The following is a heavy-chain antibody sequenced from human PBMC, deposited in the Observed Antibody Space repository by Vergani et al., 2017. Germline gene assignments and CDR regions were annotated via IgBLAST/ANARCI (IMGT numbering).Heavy chain of an antibody. J-gene: IGHJ4*02. CDR1: GFTFSSYG. D-gene: IGHD2-2*01. Sequence: QVQLVESGGGVVQPGRSLRLSCAASGFTFSSYGMHWVRQAPGKGLEWVAVISYDGSNKYYADSVKGRFTISRDNSKNTLYLQMNSLRAEDTAVYYCAKNLGKEYCSSTSCYYGFDYWGQGTLVTVSS. CDR3: AKNLGKEYCSSTSCYYGFDY. CDR2: ISYDGSNK. V-gene: IGHV3-30*18.